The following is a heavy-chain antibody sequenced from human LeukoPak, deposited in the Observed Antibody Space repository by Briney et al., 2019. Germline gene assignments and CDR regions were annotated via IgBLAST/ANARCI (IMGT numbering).Heavy chain of an antibody. CDR1: GFTFSSYG. CDR3: AKDRHYDFWSGYYNY. Sequence: GGSLRLSCAASGFTFSSYGMHWVRQAPGKGLEWVAFIRYDGSNKYYADSVKGRFTISRDNSKNTLYLQMNSLRAEDTAVYYCAKDRHYDFWSGYYNYWGQGTLVTVSS. CDR2: IRYDGSNK. D-gene: IGHD3-3*01. V-gene: IGHV3-30*02. J-gene: IGHJ4*02.